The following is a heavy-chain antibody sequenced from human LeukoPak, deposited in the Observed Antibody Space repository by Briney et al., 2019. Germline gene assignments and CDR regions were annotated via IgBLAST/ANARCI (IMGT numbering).Heavy chain of an antibody. V-gene: IGHV1-69*06. D-gene: IGHD3-22*01. CDR3: ARGRYDSSGYYYGAFDY. Sequence: SVKVSCKASGGTFSSYAISWVRQAPGQGLEWMGGIIPIFGTANYAQKFQGRVTITADKSTSTAYMELSSLRSEDTAVYYCARGRYDSSGYYYGAFDYWGQGTLVTVSS. CDR2: IIPIFGTA. J-gene: IGHJ4*02. CDR1: GGTFSSYA.